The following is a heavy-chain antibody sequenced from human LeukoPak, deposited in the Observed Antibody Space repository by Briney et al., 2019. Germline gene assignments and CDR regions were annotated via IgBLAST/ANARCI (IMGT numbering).Heavy chain of an antibody. D-gene: IGHD3-16*01. J-gene: IGHJ4*02. V-gene: IGHV1-8*01. CDR1: GYTFTTYS. CDR2: MNPNSGGS. CDR3: AREVHRGTYDY. Sequence: GASVKVSCKASGYTFTTYSINWLRQATRQGLEWMGWMNPNSGGSGPEQKFQGRVTMTWNTPISTAYMEVSSLTSDDTAVYYCAREVHRGTYDYWAQGTLVTVTP.